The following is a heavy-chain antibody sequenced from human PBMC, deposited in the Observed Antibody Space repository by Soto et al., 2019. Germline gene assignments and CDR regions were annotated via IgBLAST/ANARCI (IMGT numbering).Heavy chain of an antibody. D-gene: IGHD4-17*01. J-gene: IGHJ4*02. CDR2: IWFDESDN. CDR1: GFNFNTYG. Sequence: QVQLVESGGGVVQPGTSLRLSCVASGFNFNTYGMHWVRQAPGKGLEWVAVIWFDESDNYYADSVKGRFTISRDSSKNTLYLHMNSLRDEDTAGYYCARNLRWEPQFDNWGQGTLVTVSS. V-gene: IGHV3-33*01. CDR3: ARNLRWEPQFDN.